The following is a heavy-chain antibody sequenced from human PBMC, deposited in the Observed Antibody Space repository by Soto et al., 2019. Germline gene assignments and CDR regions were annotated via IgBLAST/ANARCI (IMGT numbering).Heavy chain of an antibody. D-gene: IGHD1-26*01. CDR1: GFTFSNYA. CDR2: IWYDGSNK. J-gene: IGHJ5*02. CDR3: AREVPSGGFDP. Sequence: GGSLRLSCAASGFTFSNYAMHWVRQAPGKGLEWVAVIWYDGSNKYYADSVKGRFTISRDNSKNTLYLQMNSLRAEDTAVYYCAREVPSGGFDPWGQGTLVTVSS. V-gene: IGHV3-33*01.